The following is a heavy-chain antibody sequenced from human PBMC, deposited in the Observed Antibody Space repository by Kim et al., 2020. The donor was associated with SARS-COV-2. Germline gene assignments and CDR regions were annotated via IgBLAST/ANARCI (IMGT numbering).Heavy chain of an antibody. CDR2: T. D-gene: IGHD3-22*01. CDR3: AKDLMIGRADP. Sequence: TYYADSVKGRFTISRDNSKNTLYLQMNSLRAEDTAVYYCAKDLMIGRADPWGQGTLVTVSS. J-gene: IGHJ5*02. V-gene: IGHV3-23*01.